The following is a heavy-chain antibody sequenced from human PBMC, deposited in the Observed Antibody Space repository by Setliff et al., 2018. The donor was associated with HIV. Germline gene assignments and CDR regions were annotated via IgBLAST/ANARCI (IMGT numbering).Heavy chain of an antibody. J-gene: IGHJ4*02. CDR3: ATRGRDLGFDY. CDR1: GYTFTSYD. V-gene: IGHV1-8*01. D-gene: IGHD1-1*01. CDR2: MNPKSGNT. Sequence: ASVKVSCKASGYTFTSYDINWVRQATGQGLEWMGWMNPKSGNTGYAQRFQGRLTITADEYTGTAYMELSSLRSEDTAVYYCATRGRDLGFDYWGQGTLVTVSS.